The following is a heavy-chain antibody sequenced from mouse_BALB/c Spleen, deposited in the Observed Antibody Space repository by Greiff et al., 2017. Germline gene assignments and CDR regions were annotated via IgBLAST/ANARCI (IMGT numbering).Heavy chain of an antibody. Sequence: DVMLVESGGGLVQPKGSLKLSCAASGFTFNTYAMNLVRQAPGKGLEWVARIRSKSNNYATYYADSVKDRFTISRDDSQSMLYLQMNNLKTEDTAMYYCVRGFFDYWGQGTTLTVSS. V-gene: IGHV10-1*02. CDR1: GFTFNTYA. J-gene: IGHJ2*01. CDR2: IRSKSNNYAT. CDR3: VRGFFDY.